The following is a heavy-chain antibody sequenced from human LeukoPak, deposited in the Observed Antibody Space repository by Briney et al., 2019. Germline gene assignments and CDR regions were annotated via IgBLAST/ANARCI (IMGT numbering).Heavy chain of an antibody. CDR2: ISAYNGNT. Sequence: ASVRVSCKASGYTFTGYYMHWVRQAPGQGLEWMGWISAYNGNTNYAQKLQGRVTMTTDTSTSTAYMELRSLRSDDTAVYYCARDTAVRGAFDSWGQGTMVTVSS. V-gene: IGHV1-18*04. CDR3: ARDTAVRGAFDS. D-gene: IGHD2-21*02. J-gene: IGHJ3*02. CDR1: GYTFTGYY.